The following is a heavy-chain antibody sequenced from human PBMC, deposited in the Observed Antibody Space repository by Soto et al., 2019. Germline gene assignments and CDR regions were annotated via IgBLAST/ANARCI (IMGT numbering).Heavy chain of an antibody. CDR2: IIPIFGTA. CDR3: ARVPGCSSTSCYFFYYGMDV. V-gene: IGHV1-69*01. J-gene: IGHJ6*02. D-gene: IGHD2-2*01. CDR1: GGTFSSYA. Sequence: QVQLVQSGAEVKKPGSSVKVSCKASGGTFSSYAISWVRQAPGQGLEWMGGIIPIFGTANYAQKFQGRVTITADESTSTAYMELSSLRSEDTAVYYCARVPGCSSTSCYFFYYGMDVWGQGTTVTVSS.